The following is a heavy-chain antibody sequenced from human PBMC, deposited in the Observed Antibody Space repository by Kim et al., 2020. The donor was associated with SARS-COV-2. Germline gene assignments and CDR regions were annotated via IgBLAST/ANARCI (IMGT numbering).Heavy chain of an antibody. Sequence: SETLSLTCTVSGGSISSYYWSWIRQPPGKGLEWIGYIYYSGSTNYNPSLKSRVTISVDTSKNQFSLKLSSVTAADTAVYYCARDMLVPAAIRHYYYGMDVWGQGTTVTVSS. D-gene: IGHD2-2*02. CDR2: IYYSGST. V-gene: IGHV4-59*01. CDR1: GGSISSYY. J-gene: IGHJ6*02. CDR3: ARDMLVPAAIRHYYYGMDV.